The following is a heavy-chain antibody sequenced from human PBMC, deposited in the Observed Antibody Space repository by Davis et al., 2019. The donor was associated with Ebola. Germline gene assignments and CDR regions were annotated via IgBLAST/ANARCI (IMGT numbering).Heavy chain of an antibody. CDR1: GFTFSSYS. CDR2: IYSGGST. D-gene: IGHD3-3*01. Sequence: GESLKISCAASGFTFSSYSMNWVRQAPGKGLEWVSVIYSGGSTYYADSVKGRFTISRHNSKNTLYLQMNSLRAEDTAVYYCARGLLRFLEWPSPFGYWGQGTLVTVSS. V-gene: IGHV3-53*04. J-gene: IGHJ4*02. CDR3: ARGLLRFLEWPSPFGY.